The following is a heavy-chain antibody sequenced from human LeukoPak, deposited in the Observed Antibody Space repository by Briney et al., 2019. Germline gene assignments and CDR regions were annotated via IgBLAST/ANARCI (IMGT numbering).Heavy chain of an antibody. D-gene: IGHD3-3*01. CDR2: VYSGGST. Sequence: PGGPLRLSCAASGFTFSSYWMSWVRQAPGKGLEWVSVVYSGGSTYYADSVKGRFTISRDNSKNTLYLQMSSLRAEDTAVYYCARHFGVISKGVYYYYYGLDVWGQGTTVTVSS. V-gene: IGHV3-66*04. CDR1: GFTFSSYW. J-gene: IGHJ6*02. CDR3: ARHFGVISKGVYYYYYGLDV.